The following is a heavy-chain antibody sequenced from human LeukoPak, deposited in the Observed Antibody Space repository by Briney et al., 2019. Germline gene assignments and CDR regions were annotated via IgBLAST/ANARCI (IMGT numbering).Heavy chain of an antibody. CDR3: ARSGDMGLVMIRYFDL. D-gene: IGHD3-9*01. Sequence: PGRSLRLSCAASGFTFRSYGMHWVRQVPGKGLEWVAVLSYDGTNKHYADSVKGRFTISRDNSKNTLYLQMNGLRVEDTAVYYCARSGDMGLVMIRYFDLWGRGTLVTVSS. J-gene: IGHJ2*01. CDR2: LSYDGTNK. V-gene: IGHV3-30*03. CDR1: GFTFRSYG.